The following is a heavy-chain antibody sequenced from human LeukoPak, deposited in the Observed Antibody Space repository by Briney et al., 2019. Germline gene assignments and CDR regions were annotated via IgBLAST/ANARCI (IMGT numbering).Heavy chain of an antibody. J-gene: IGHJ4*02. CDR3: ARLRLDGVSSGIDY. V-gene: IGHV5-51*01. Sequence: GESLKISCKGSGYSFTSYWIGWVRQVPGKGLEWMGIIYPVDSDTRSSPSLQGQVTISADKSISTPYLQCSSLKTSDTAMYYWARLRLDGVSSGIDYWGQGTLVTVSA. CDR2: IYPVDSDT. D-gene: IGHD3-16*01. CDR1: GYSFTSYW.